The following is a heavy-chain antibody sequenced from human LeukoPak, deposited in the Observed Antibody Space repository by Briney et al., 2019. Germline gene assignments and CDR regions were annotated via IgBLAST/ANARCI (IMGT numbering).Heavy chain of an antibody. CDR1: GGSISSYY. J-gene: IGHJ6*02. CDR3: AREKGDYYYYYGMDV. D-gene: IGHD2-21*02. Sequence: SETLSLTCTVSGGSISSYYWSWIRQPPGKGLEWIGYIYYSGSTNYSPSLKSRVTISVDTSKNQFSLKLSSVTAADTAVYYCAREKGDYYYYYGMDVWGQGTTVTVSS. CDR2: IYYSGST. V-gene: IGHV4-59*01.